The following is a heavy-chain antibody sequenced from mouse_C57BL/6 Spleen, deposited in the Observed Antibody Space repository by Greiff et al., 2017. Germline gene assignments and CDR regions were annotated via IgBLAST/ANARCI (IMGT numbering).Heavy chain of an antibody. D-gene: IGHD4-1*01. J-gene: IGHJ3*01. CDR2: ITPSNGGT. CDR3: ARRKSNRGFAY. Sequence: QVQLKQPGTELVKPGASVKLSCKASGYTFTSYWMHWVKQRPGQGLEWIGNITPSNGGTNYNERFKSKATLTVDKSSSTAYMQLSSLTSEDSAVXYCARRKSNRGFAYWGQGTLVTVSA. CDR1: GYTFTSYW. V-gene: IGHV1-53*01.